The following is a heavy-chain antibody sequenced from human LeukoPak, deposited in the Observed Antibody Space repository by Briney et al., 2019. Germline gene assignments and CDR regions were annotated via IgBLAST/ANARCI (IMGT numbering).Heavy chain of an antibody. Sequence: GGSLRLSCAASGFTFSSYAMSWVRQAPGKGLEWVSAISGSGGSTYYADSVKGRFTISRDNSKNTLYLQMNSLRAEDTAVYYCASGGEVVITPFDYWGQGTLVTVSS. CDR1: GFTFSSYA. J-gene: IGHJ4*02. D-gene: IGHD3-3*01. V-gene: IGHV3-23*01. CDR3: ASGGEVVITPFDY. CDR2: ISGSGGST.